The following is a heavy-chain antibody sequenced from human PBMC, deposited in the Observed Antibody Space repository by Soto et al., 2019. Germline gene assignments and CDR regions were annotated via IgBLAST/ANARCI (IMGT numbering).Heavy chain of an antibody. Sequence: QVQLQESGPGLVKPSETLSLTCTVSGGSISTYYWSWIRQPPGKGLEWIGYIYYSGSTNYNPSLKSRVTISVDTSQNQFSLKLSSVTAADTGVYYCARRYGSCFDIWGQGTMVTVSS. CDR1: GGSISTYY. D-gene: IGHD3-10*01. CDR2: IYYSGST. CDR3: ARRYGSCFDI. V-gene: IGHV4-59*08. J-gene: IGHJ3*02.